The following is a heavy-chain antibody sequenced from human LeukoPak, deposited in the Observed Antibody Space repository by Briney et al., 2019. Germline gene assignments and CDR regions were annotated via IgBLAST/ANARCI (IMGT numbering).Heavy chain of an antibody. D-gene: IGHD6-6*01. CDR2: IIPIFGIA. Sequence: SVKVSCKASGGTFSSYAIGWVRQAPGQGLEWMGRIIPIFGIANYAQKFQGRVTITADKSTSTAYMELSSLRSEDTAVYYCARDPSSSSSTQEGPWGQGTLVTVSS. CDR1: GGTFSSYA. CDR3: ARDPSSSSSTQEGP. V-gene: IGHV1-69*04. J-gene: IGHJ5*02.